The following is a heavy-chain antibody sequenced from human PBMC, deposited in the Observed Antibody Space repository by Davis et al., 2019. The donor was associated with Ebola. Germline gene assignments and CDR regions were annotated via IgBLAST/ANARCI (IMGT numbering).Heavy chain of an antibody. CDR1: GFTFSDCY. Sequence: GESLKISCAASGFTFSDCYMNWIRQAPGKRLEWVSYIGSSIYYADSVKGRFTISRDNAKNSLYMQMNCLRAEDTAVYYCTRQRVGIWAYGMDVWGQGTTVTVSS. J-gene: IGHJ6*02. CDR3: TRQRVGIWAYGMDV. D-gene: IGHD1-26*01. CDR2: IGSSI. V-gene: IGHV3-11*01.